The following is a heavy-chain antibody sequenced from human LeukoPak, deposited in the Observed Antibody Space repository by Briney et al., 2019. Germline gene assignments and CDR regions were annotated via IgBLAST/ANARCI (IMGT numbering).Heavy chain of an antibody. Sequence: SETLSLTCAVYGGSFSGYYWSWIRQPPGKGLEWIGEINHSGSTNYNPSLKSRVTISVDTSKNQFSLKLSSVTAADAAVYYCARKYSSSAYNWFDPWGQGTLVTVSS. D-gene: IGHD6-6*01. CDR1: GGSFSGYY. CDR2: INHSGST. V-gene: IGHV4-34*01. CDR3: ARKYSSSAYNWFDP. J-gene: IGHJ5*02.